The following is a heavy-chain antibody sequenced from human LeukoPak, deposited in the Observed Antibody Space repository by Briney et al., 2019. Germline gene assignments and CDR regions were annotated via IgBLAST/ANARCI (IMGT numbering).Heavy chain of an antibody. Sequence: ASVKVSCTASGYTFTGYYIHWVRQAPGQGLEWMGWINPNSGGTNYEQKFQGRVTMTRDTSITTAYMELSRLRSDDTAVYYCAVLYSSGSIDYWGQGTLVTVSS. J-gene: IGHJ4*02. CDR2: INPNSGGT. D-gene: IGHD6-19*01. V-gene: IGHV1-2*02. CDR3: AVLYSSGSIDY. CDR1: GYTFTGYY.